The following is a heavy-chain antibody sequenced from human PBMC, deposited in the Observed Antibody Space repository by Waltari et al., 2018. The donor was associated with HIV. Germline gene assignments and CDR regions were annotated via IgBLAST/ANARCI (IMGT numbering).Heavy chain of an antibody. CDR3: ARGIRYLGP. CDR1: EFFVSSTY. Sequence: AESGGTLIQPGGALRLSCVADEFFVSSTYMTWVRQAPGKSVECLGFIYPGGDTYYEDSVKGRFTLSRDNSKNTVFLQISNLVFDDTALYFCARGIRYLGPWGRGTSVTVSS. V-gene: IGHV3-53*05. CDR2: IYPGGDT. J-gene: IGHJ5*02. D-gene: IGHD3-9*01.